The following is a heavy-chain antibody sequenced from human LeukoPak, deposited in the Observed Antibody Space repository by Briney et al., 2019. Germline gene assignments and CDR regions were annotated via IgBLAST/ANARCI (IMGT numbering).Heavy chain of an antibody. J-gene: IGHJ1*01. CDR1: GDSISSGGFY. Sequence: PSETLSLTRTVSGDSISSGGFYWSWIRQRPGKGLECIRYLRDSGYTNYNPSLRGRVFMSPDTSKNQFSLKLSSVTAADTAVYFCATIRGVLREDSVGDYYGPAAYFQDWGPGTLVTVSS. D-gene: IGHD3-22*01. V-gene: IGHV4-31*03. CDR2: LRDSGYT. CDR3: ATIRGVLREDSVGDYYGPAAYFQD.